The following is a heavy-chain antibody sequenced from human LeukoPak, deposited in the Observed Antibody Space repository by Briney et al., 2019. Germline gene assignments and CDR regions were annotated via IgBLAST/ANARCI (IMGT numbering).Heavy chain of an antibody. V-gene: IGHV4-31*03. Sequence: PSETLSLTCTVSGGSISSGGYYWSWIRQHPGKGLEWIGYIYYSGSTYYNPSLKSRVTISVDTSKNQFSLKLSSVTAADTAVYYCARLRITMTPGAFDIWGQGTMVTVSS. CDR2: IYYSGST. J-gene: IGHJ3*02. CDR1: GGSISSGGYY. CDR3: ARLRITMTPGAFDI. D-gene: IGHD3-22*01.